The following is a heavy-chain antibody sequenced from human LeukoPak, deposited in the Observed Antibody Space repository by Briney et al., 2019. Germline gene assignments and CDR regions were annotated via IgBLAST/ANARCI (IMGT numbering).Heavy chain of an antibody. V-gene: IGHV3-30*18. CDR2: ISYDGSNK. Sequence: GGSLRLSCAASGFTFSSYGMHWVRQAPGKGLEWVAIISYDGSNKYYADSVKGRFTISRDNSKNMLYLPMNSLRAEDTAVYYCANLGHDVFDIWGQGTMVTVSS. J-gene: IGHJ3*02. CDR3: ANLGHDVFDI. CDR1: GFTFSSYG.